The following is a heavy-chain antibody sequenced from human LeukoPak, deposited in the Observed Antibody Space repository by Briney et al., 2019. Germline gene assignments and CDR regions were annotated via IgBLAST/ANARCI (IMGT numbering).Heavy chain of an antibody. CDR3: ARVDNYYGPFDP. CDR1: GGSISSYY. D-gene: IGHD3-10*01. Sequence: PETLSLTCTVSGGSISSYYWSWIRQPPGKGLEWIGYIYYSGSTNYNPSLKSRVTISVDTSKNQFSLKLSSVTAADTAVYYCARVDNYYGPFDPWGQGTLVTVSS. CDR2: IYYSGST. J-gene: IGHJ5*02. V-gene: IGHV4-59*01.